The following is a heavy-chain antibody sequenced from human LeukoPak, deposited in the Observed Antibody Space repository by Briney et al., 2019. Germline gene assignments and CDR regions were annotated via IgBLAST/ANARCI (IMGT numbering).Heavy chain of an antibody. D-gene: IGHD6-19*01. CDR1: GGSISSYY. CDR3: ARDRGGGWYDDVDI. Sequence: SETLSLTCTVSGGSISSYYWSWIRQPPGKGLEWIGYIYYSGSTNYNPSLKSRVTISVDTSKNQFSLKLSAVTAADTAVYYCARDRGGGWYDDVDIWGQGTMVPVSS. CDR2: IYYSGST. V-gene: IGHV4-59*01. J-gene: IGHJ3*02.